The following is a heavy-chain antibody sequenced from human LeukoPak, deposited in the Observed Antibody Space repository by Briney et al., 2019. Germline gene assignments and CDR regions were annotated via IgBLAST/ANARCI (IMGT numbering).Heavy chain of an antibody. D-gene: IGHD3-22*01. Sequence: PSETLSLTCTVSGGSISDYYWHWIRQPPGKGLEWIGYIFHTGRTNYNRSLKSRVTLSVDTSKTQFSLSLSSVTAADTAVYYCAASYYYDSTFDSWGQGTLVTVSS. J-gene: IGHJ4*02. V-gene: IGHV4-59*08. CDR2: IFHTGRT. CDR3: AASYYYDSTFDS. CDR1: GGSISDYY.